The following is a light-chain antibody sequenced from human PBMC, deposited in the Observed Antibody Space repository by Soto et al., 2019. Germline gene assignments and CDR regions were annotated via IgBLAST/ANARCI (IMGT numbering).Light chain of an antibody. Sequence: EIVLTQSPATLSLSPGERATLSCRASQSVSSYLAWYQQKPGQAPRLLIYDASNRATGIPARFSGSGSGTDFTLTISSLEPEDFAVYYCQQRSNWPWGTFGQGTKLAIK. CDR3: QQRSNWPWGT. CDR2: DAS. V-gene: IGKV3-11*01. J-gene: IGKJ2*01. CDR1: QSVSSY.